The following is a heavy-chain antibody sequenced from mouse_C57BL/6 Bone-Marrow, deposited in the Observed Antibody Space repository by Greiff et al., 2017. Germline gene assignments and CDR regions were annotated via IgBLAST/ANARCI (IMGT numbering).Heavy chain of an antibody. V-gene: IGHV1-59*01. Sequence: QVQLQQPGAELVRLGTSVKLSCKASGYTFTSYWMHWVKQRPGQGLEWIGVIDPSDSYTNYNQKFKGKATLTVDTSSSTAYMQLSSLTSEDSAVYYCARWDGYYLFDYWGQGTTLTVSS. CDR1: GYTFTSYW. CDR3: ARWDGYYLFDY. D-gene: IGHD2-3*01. CDR2: IDPSDSYT. J-gene: IGHJ2*01.